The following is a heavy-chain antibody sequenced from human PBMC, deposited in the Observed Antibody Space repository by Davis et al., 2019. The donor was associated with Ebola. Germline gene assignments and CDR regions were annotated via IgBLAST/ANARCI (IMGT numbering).Heavy chain of an antibody. D-gene: IGHD6-19*01. V-gene: IGHV1-8*01. CDR3: ARVEAVAGTGTYFDY. CDR2: MNPNSGNT. J-gene: IGHJ4*02. CDR1: GYTFTSED. Sequence: ASVKVSCKTSGYTFTSEDINWVRQATGQGPEWMGWMNPNSGNTGYAQKFQGRVTMTRDTSIGTAYMELSSLRSEDTAVYYCARVEAVAGTGTYFDYWGQGTLVTVSS.